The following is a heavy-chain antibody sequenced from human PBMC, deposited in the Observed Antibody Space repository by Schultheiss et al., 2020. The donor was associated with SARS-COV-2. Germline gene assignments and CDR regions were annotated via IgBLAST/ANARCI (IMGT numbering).Heavy chain of an antibody. CDR1: GFTFSSYA. D-gene: IGHD6-19*01. Sequence: GGSLRLSCAASGFTFSSYAMHWVRQAPGKGLEWVAVISYDGSNKYYADSVKGRFTISRDNSKNTLYLQMNSLTAEDTAVYYCAKVYYGRGIAVAGTPLDYWGQGTLVTVSS. CDR3: AKVYYGRGIAVAGTPLDY. V-gene: IGHV3-30*07. J-gene: IGHJ4*02. CDR2: ISYDGSNK.